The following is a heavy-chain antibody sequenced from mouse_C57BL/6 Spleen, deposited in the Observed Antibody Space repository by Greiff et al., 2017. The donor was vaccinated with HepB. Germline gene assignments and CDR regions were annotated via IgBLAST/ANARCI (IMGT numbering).Heavy chain of an antibody. V-gene: IGHV1-64*01. CDR3: ARPLLLRSYYYAMDY. J-gene: IGHJ4*01. CDR2: IHPNSGST. Sequence: QVQLQQPGAELVKPGASVKLSCKASGYTFTSYWMHWVKQRPGQGLEWIGMIHPNSGSTNYNEKFKSKATLTVYKSSSTAYMQLSSLTSEDSAVYYCARPLLLRSYYYAMDYWGQGTSVTVSS. D-gene: IGHD1-1*01. CDR1: GYTFTSYW.